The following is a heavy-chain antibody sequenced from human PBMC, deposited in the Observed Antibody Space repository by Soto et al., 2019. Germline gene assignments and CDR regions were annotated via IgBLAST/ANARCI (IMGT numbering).Heavy chain of an antibody. V-gene: IGHV3-30*18. CDR1: GIAFRNYG. CDR2: ISDDGSYK. Sequence: QVQLVESGGGVVQPGRSLRLSCAASGIAFRNYGMHWVRQAPGRGLEWVAVISDDGSYKNTADSVKGRFTISRDNSKNTLYLQMNSLRAEDTGVYYCAKDRGQVRRYFGDVTDVWGQGPTVTVSS. CDR3: AKDRGQVRRYFGDVTDV. D-gene: IGHD3-9*01. J-gene: IGHJ6*02.